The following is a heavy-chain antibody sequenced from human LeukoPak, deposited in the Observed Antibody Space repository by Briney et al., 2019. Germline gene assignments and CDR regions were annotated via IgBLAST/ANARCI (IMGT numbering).Heavy chain of an antibody. CDR3: ARHAGKGSTSCSTKECHYFDY. CDR2: IYYSGST. J-gene: IGHJ4*02. CDR1: GGSISSGGYS. V-gene: IGHV4-61*08. Sequence: SETLSLTCAVSGGSISSGGYSWSWIRQPPGKGLEWIGYIYYSGSTNYNPSLKSRVTISVDTSKNQFSLKLSSVTAADTAVYYCARHAGKGSTSCSTKECHYFDYWGQGTLVTVSS. D-gene: IGHD2-2*01.